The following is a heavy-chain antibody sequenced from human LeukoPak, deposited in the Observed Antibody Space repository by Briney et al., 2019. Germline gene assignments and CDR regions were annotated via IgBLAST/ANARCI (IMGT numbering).Heavy chain of an antibody. D-gene: IGHD1-26*01. CDR3: RGRRRLREYRAY. V-gene: IGHV3-9*03. Sequence: PGGSLRLSCAASGFTFDDYAMNWVRQVPGKGLEWVSGISWISGSIDYADSVKGRFTISRDNAKNSLYLQMSRRRRENMVLYFSRGRRRLREYRAYWGQGTLVTVSS. CDR1: GFTFDDYA. J-gene: IGHJ4*02. CDR2: ISWISGSI.